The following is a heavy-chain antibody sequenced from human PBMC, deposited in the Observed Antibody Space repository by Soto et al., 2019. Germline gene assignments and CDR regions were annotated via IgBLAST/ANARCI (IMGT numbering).Heavy chain of an antibody. CDR3: ARRPLRIAAPFDP. J-gene: IGHJ5*02. Sequence: SETLSLTCNVSGASIYTYYWNWIRQSPGKGLEWIGYISDGGSTNYNPSLKSRVTISVDASKNQFSLKLSSVTAADTAVYYCARRPLRIAAPFDPWGQGTLVTVSS. D-gene: IGHD6-6*01. CDR1: GASIYTYY. CDR2: ISDGGST. V-gene: IGHV4-59*12.